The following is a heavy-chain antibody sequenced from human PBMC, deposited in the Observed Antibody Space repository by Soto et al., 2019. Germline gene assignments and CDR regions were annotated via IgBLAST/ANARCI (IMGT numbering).Heavy chain of an antibody. CDR1: GFTFSSYA. V-gene: IGHV3-48*02. D-gene: IGHD6-6*01. CDR3: ARPEYSSSSYGMDV. Sequence: PGGSLRLSCAASGFTFSSYAMSWVRQAPGKGLEWVSDISSSGSTIYYADSVKGRFTISRDNAKNTLYLQMNSLRDEDTAVYYCARPEYSSSSYGMDVWGQGTTVTVSS. CDR2: ISSSGSTI. J-gene: IGHJ6*02.